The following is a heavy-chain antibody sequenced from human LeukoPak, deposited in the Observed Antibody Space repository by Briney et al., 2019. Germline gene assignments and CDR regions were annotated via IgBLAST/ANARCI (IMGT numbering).Heavy chain of an antibody. CDR2: INAGNGNT. Sequence: ASVKVSCKASGYTFTSYGISWVRQAPGQGLEWMGWINAGNGNTKYSQKFQGRVTITRDTSASTAYVELSSLRSEDTAVYYCARLGSSGWYYFDYWGQGTLVTVSS. V-gene: IGHV1-3*01. J-gene: IGHJ4*02. CDR1: GYTFTSYG. CDR3: ARLGSSGWYYFDY. D-gene: IGHD6-19*01.